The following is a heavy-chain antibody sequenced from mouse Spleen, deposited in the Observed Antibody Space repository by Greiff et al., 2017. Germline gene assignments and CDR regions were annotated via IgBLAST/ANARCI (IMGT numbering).Heavy chain of an antibody. D-gene: IGHD2-1*01. J-gene: IGHJ3*01. V-gene: IGHV2-2*01. Sequence: VKLMESGPGLVQPSQSLSITCTVSGFSLTSYGVHWVRQSPGKGLEWLGVIWSGGSTDYNAAFISRLSISKDNSKSQVFFKMNSLQADDTAIYYCARGDYGNYFAYWGQGTLVTVSA. CDR2: IWSGGST. CDR3: ARGDYGNYFAY. CDR1: GFSLTSYG.